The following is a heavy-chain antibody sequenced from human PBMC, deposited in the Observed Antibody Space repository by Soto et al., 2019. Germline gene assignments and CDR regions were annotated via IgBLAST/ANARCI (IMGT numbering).Heavy chain of an antibody. CDR1: RFNFSAAW. CDR2: ISGNGALT. CDR3: AKEGGYYGRGATDY. J-gene: IGHJ4*02. V-gene: IGHV3-23*01. D-gene: IGHD3-10*02. Sequence: PGGSMRLSCVASRFNFSAAWLNWIRQDTGKGLEWVGRISGNGALTHYADSVKGRFTISRDSSKNTLYLQMNSLKTEDTAVYYCAKEGGYYGRGATDYWGQGTLVTVSS.